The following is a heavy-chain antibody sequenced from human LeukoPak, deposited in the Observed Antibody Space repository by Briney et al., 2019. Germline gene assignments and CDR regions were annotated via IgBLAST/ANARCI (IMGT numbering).Heavy chain of an antibody. CDR2: IYYSGST. J-gene: IGHJ6*02. CDR3: ARGPDYYDSSGYYKRNTYYYYGMDV. V-gene: IGHV4-59*01. D-gene: IGHD3-22*01. CDR1: GGSISSYY. Sequence: SETLSLTCTVSGGSISSYYWSWIRQPPGKGLEWIGYIYYSGSTNYNPSLKSRVTISVDPSKNQFSLKLSSVTAADTAVYYCARGPDYYDSSGYYKRNTYYYYGMDVWGQGTTVTVSS.